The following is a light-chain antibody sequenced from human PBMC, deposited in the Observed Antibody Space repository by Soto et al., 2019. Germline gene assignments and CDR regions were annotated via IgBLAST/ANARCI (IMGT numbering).Light chain of an antibody. J-gene: IGKJ1*01. CDR1: QTISSW. CDR2: KAS. CDR3: QQYNSYRWT. V-gene: IGKV1-5*03. Sequence: DIQLTQSPSFLSASVGDRVTITCRASQTISSWLAWYQQKPGKAPKLLIYKASTLKSGVPSRFSGSGSGTEFTLTISSLQPDDFATYYCQQYNSYRWTFGQGTKVDIK.